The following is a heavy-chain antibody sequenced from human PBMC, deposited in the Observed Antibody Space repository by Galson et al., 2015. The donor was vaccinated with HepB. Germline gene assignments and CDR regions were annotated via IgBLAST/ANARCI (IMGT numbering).Heavy chain of an antibody. V-gene: IGHV3-48*04. D-gene: IGHD2-2*03. J-gene: IGHJ4*02. Sequence: SLRLSCAASTFIFSTYSMNWVRRAPGKGLEWVSYISSGTTTIYYADSVKGRFTISRDNAKKSLYLQMNSLRAEDTAVYYCARVDESPDYWGQGTLVTVSS. CDR1: TFIFSTYS. CDR2: ISSGTTTI. CDR3: ARVDESPDY.